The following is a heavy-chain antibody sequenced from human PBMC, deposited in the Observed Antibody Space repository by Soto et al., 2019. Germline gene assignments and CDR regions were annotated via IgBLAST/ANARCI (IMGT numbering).Heavy chain of an antibody. Sequence: PSETLSLTCSVSGDSISSGEYYWTWIRQTPGKGLDWIGYIHHSGATWYNPSLKSRLTMSVDMSKNQFSLKLTSVTAADAAVYFFSRRLVRPFRFFLSLGPGTLVTVPQ. V-gene: IGHV4-30-4*01. J-gene: IGHJ5*02. CDR1: GDSISSGEYY. CDR2: IHHSGAT. CDR3: SRRLVRPFRFFLS. D-gene: IGHD6-19*01.